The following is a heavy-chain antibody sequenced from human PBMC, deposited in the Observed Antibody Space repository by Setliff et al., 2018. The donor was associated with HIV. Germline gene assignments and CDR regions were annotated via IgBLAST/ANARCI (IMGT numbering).Heavy chain of an antibody. CDR3: ARETGGGYFDS. D-gene: IGHD3-10*01. CDR2: IKDDGSEE. CDR1: GFTFSNYW. V-gene: IGHV3-7*01. J-gene: IGHJ4*02. Sequence: GGSLRLSCAASGFTFSNYWMTWVRQAPGKGLEWVGHIKDDGSEEDYVESVKGRVTISRDNAKNSLMLSSVTAADTAVYFCARETGGGYFDSWGQGTLVTVSS.